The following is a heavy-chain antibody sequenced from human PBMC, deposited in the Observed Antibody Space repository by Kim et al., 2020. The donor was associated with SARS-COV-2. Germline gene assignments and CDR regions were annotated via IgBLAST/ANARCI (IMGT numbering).Heavy chain of an antibody. D-gene: IGHD2-15*01. CDR3: AKEACSGGSCYLPPDWFDP. Sequence: GRFTISRDNSRNTLYLQMNSLRAEDTAVYYCAKEACSGGSCYLPPDWFDPWGQGTLVTVSS. J-gene: IGHJ5*02. V-gene: IGHV3-23*01.